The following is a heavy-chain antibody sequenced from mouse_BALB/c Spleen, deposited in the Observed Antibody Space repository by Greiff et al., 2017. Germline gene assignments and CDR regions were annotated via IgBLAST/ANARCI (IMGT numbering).Heavy chain of an antibody. V-gene: IGHV1-14*01. D-gene: IGHD1-1*01. CDR2: INPYNDGT. J-gene: IGHJ4*01. CDR1: GYTFTSYV. Sequence: VQLKQSGPELVKPGASVKMSCKASGYTFTSYVMHWVKQKPGQGLEWIGYINPYNDGTKYNEKFKGKATLTSDKSSSTAYMELSSLTSEDSAVYYCARGDYGSSYGFYAMDYWGQGTSVTVSS. CDR3: ARGDYGSSYGFYAMDY.